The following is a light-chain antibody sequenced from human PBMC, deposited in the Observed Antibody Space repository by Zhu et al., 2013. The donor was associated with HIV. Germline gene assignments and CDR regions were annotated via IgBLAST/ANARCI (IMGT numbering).Light chain of an antibody. V-gene: IGKV1-16*01. J-gene: IGKJ1*01. CDR1: HDINNY. CDR3: HQYKSYST. CDR2: AAS. Sequence: DIQMTQSPSSLSASVGDRVTITCRASHDINNYLAWFQQKPGKAPKALIYAASTLQSGVPSRFSGSGSGTDFTLTISGLQPDDFATYYCHQYKSYSTFGQGTKVEVK.